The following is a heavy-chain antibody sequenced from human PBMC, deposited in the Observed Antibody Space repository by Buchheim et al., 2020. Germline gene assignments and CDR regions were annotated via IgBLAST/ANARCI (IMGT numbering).Heavy chain of an antibody. Sequence: QVQLQESGPGLVKPSQTLSLTCTVSGGSISSGGYYWSWIRQHPGKGLEWIGYIYYSGSTYYNPSLKSRVTISVDTSKKQFSLKLSSVTAADTAVYYCARSGEVYYYDSSGYLEGAFDIWGQGT. CDR2: IYYSGST. J-gene: IGHJ3*02. CDR3: ARSGEVYYYDSSGYLEGAFDI. D-gene: IGHD3-22*01. V-gene: IGHV4-31*03. CDR1: GGSISSGGYY.